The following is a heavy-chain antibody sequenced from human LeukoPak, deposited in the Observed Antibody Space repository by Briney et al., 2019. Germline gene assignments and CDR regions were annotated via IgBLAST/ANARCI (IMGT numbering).Heavy chain of an antibody. D-gene: IGHD3-10*01. CDR2: IIPILGIA. V-gene: IGHV1-69*04. J-gene: IGHJ5*02. CDR3: AREGHYGSGSYYNEMGDWFDP. Sequence: GSSLKDSCKAPRGTFSSYAISCVRQAPQQGLEWMGRIIPILGIANYAQKFQGRVAITADKSTSTAYMELSSLRSEDTAVYYCAREGHYGSGSYYNEMGDWFDPWGQGTLVTVSS. CDR1: RGTFSSYA.